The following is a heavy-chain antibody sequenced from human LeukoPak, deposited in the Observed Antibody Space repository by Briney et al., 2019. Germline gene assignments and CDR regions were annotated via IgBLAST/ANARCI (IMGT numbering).Heavy chain of an antibody. CDR2: IVVGSGNT. CDR3: AAVXXSXXXXXXXFDY. D-gene: IGHD1-26*01. V-gene: IGHV1-58*02. J-gene: IGHJ4*02. CDR1: GFTFTSSA. Sequence: GTSVKVSCKASGFTFTSSAMQWVRQARGQRLEWIGWIVVGSGNTNYAQKFQERVTITRDMSTSTAYMELSSLRSEDTAVYYCAAVXXSXXXXXXXFDYXXXGXLVTVS.